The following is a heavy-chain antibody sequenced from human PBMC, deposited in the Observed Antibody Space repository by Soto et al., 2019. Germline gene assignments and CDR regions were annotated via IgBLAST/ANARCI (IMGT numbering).Heavy chain of an antibody. D-gene: IGHD4-17*01. CDR1: RVKVRNLN. J-gene: IGHJ3*01. V-gene: IGHV3-21*06. CDR2: VSGSSSYI. CDR3: ARDLRGHYGP. Sequence: HAGCTEIACEWSRVKVRNLNMIGVRQAPGKGLEWVSSVSGSSSYIYYADSVKGRFTVSRDNANNLVFLQMNGLRPEDTAMYYCARDLRGHYGPWGQGTMVTVSS.